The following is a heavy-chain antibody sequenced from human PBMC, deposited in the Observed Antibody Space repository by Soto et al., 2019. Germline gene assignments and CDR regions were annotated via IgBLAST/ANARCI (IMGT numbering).Heavy chain of an antibody. CDR2: ISYDGSNK. D-gene: IGHD4-17*01. J-gene: IGHJ4*02. CDR3: ARDHGQPYGTLDY. Sequence: QVQLVESGGGVVQPGRSLRLSCAASGFTFSSYAMHWVRQAPGKGLEWVAVISYDGSNKYYADSVKGRFTISRDNSKNTLYLQMNSLRADDTAVYNCARDHGQPYGTLDYWGQGTLVTVSS. CDR1: GFTFSSYA. V-gene: IGHV3-30-3*01.